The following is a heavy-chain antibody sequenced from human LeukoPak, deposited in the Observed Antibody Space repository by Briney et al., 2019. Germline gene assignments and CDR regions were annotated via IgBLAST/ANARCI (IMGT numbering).Heavy chain of an antibody. Sequence: GGSLRLSCAASGFTVSSNYMSWVRQAPGKGLEWVSVIYSGGSTYYADSVKGRFTISRDNSKNTLYLQMNSLRAEDTAVYYCARDWGYHDSSGYEYWYFDLWGRGTLVTVSS. J-gene: IGHJ2*01. V-gene: IGHV3-53*01. CDR1: GFTVSSNY. CDR2: IYSGGST. CDR3: ARDWGYHDSSGYEYWYFDL. D-gene: IGHD3-22*01.